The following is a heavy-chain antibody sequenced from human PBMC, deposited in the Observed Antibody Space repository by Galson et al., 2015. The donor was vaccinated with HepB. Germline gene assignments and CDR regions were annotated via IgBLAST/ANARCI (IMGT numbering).Heavy chain of an antibody. Sequence: SLRLSCAASGFTFSSYGMHWVRQAPGKGLEWVAVISYDGSNKYYADSVKGRFTISRDNSKNTLYLQMNSLRAEDTAVYYCAKDRGSGWYYDFDYWGQGTLVTVSS. V-gene: IGHV3-30*18. CDR1: GFTFSSYG. CDR3: AKDRGSGWYYDFDY. J-gene: IGHJ4*02. D-gene: IGHD6-19*01. CDR2: ISYDGSNK.